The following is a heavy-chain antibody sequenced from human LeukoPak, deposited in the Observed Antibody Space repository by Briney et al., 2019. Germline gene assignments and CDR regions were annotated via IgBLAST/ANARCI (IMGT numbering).Heavy chain of an antibody. Sequence: GESLRLSCAASGFTVSNNYMSWVRQAPGKGLEWVSVIYSGGSTYYADSVKGRFTISRDNSKNTLYLQMNSLRAEDTAVYYCARAPLYDSSGYYGIDYWGQGTLVTVSS. V-gene: IGHV3-53*01. CDR1: GFTVSNNY. CDR2: IYSGGST. CDR3: ARAPLYDSSGYYGIDY. D-gene: IGHD3-22*01. J-gene: IGHJ4*02.